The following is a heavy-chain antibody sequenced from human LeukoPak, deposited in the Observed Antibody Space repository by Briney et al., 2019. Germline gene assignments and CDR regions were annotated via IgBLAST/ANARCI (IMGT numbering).Heavy chain of an antibody. CDR2: IDPSDSYT. J-gene: IGHJ4*02. CDR3: ARRTDYYDSSGYYPEYYFDY. Sequence: GESLKISCKGSGYSFTSYWIGWVHQMPGKGLEWMGRIDPSDSYTNYSPSFQGHVTISADKSISTAYLQWSSLKASDTAMYYYARRTDYYDSSGYYPEYYFDYWGQGTLVTVSS. CDR1: GYSFTSYW. D-gene: IGHD3-22*01. V-gene: IGHV5-10-1*01.